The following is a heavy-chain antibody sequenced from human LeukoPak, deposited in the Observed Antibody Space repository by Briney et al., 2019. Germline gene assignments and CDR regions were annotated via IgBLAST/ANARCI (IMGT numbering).Heavy chain of an antibody. D-gene: IGHD3-22*01. J-gene: IGHJ4*02. V-gene: IGHV1-69*05. Sequence: SVKVSCKASGYTFTGYYMHWVRQAPGQGLEWMGRIIPIFGTANYAHKFQGRVTITTDECTSTAYMELSSLRSEDTALYYCARGIGNYYDSSGWIFDYWGQGTLVTVSS. CDR2: IIPIFGTA. CDR3: ARGIGNYYDSSGWIFDY. CDR1: GYTFTGYY.